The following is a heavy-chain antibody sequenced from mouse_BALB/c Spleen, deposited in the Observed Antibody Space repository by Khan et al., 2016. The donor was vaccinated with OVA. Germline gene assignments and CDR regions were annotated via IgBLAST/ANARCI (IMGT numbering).Heavy chain of an antibody. CDR2: IIYTGYT. CDR1: GDSITTGY. Sequence: VQLKQSGPSLVKPSQTLSLTCSVTGDSITTGYWNWIRKFPGNKLKYMGYIIYTGYTYYNPSLKSRISITRHTSNNQYYLQLNSVTDEDTATYYCARSTYPYAFVYGGHGTLFTVSA. V-gene: IGHV3-8*02. D-gene: IGHD2-14*01. J-gene: IGHJ3*01. CDR3: ARSTYPYAFVY.